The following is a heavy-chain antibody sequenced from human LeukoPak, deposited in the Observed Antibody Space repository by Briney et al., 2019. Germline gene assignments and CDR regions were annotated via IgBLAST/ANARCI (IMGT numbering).Heavy chain of an antibody. CDR2: INHSGST. V-gene: IGHV4-34*01. Sequence: SETLSLTCAVYGGSFSGYYWSWIRQPPGKGLEWIGEINHSGSTNYNPSLKSRVTISVDTSKNQFSLKLSSVTAADTAVYYCARQGFFGAGFWFDPWGQGTLVTVSS. J-gene: IGHJ5*02. D-gene: IGHD3-16*01. CDR1: GGSFSGYY. CDR3: ARQGFFGAGFWFDP.